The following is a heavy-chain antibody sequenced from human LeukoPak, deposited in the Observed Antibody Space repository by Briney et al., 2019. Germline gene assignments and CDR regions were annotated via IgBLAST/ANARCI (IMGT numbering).Heavy chain of an antibody. D-gene: IGHD4-17*01. J-gene: IGHJ3*02. CDR2: INWNGGST. V-gene: IGHV3-20*04. CDR1: GFTFDDYG. Sequence: GGSLRLSCAASGFTFDDYGMSWVRQAPGKGLEWVSGINWNGGSTGYADSVKGRFTISRDNAKNSLYLQMNSLRAEDTALYYCAREHDYGDSDDAFDIWGQGTMATVSS. CDR3: AREHDYGDSDDAFDI.